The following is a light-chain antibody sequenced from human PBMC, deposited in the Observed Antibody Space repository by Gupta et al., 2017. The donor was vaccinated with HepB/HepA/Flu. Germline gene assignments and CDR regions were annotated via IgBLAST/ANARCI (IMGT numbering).Light chain of an antibody. J-gene: IGKJ2*01. CDR1: QSVSSY. CDR3: QQSYTPPYT. CDR2: DTS. Sequence: DIQSTQSRSSLSASVGDRITITCRASQSVSSYLNWYQQKPGKAPNFLIFDTSSLQSGVPSRFSGSGSGTDFTLTISSLQPEDFATYYCQQSYTPPYTFGQGTKLEIK. V-gene: IGKV1-39*01.